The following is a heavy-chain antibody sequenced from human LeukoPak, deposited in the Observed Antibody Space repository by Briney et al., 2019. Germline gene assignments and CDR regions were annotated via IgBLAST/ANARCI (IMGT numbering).Heavy chain of an antibody. J-gene: IGHJ6*02. V-gene: IGHV3-21*01. D-gene: IGHD3-22*01. CDR3: TKHITTDATTPFHYGMDV. CDR2: ISSNSASI. CDR1: GFAFSTYY. Sequence: GGSLRLSCAASGFAFSTYYMNWVRQPPGKGLEWIASISSNSASIYYAHLVKGPFNISRDNAKNSLQLQMDSLRAEDTAGYYCTKHITTDATTPFHYGMDVWGQGTTVTVSS.